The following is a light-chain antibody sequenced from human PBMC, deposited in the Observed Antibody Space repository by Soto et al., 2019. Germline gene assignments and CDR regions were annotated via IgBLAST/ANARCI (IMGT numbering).Light chain of an antibody. V-gene: IGKV3-20*01. CDR3: QLYGSSPRIT. CDR2: GAS. J-gene: IGKJ5*01. CDR1: HSGSSSY. Sequence: EIVLTQSPGTLSLSPGERATLSCRASHSGSSSYLAWYQQKPGQAPRLLIYGASSRATGIPDRFSGSGSGTDFTLTISRLEPEDFAVYYCQLYGSSPRITFGLGTRLEIK.